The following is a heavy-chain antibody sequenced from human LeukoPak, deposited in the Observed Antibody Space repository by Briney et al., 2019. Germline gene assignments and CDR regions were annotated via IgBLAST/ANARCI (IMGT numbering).Heavy chain of an antibody. D-gene: IGHD3-10*01. CDR1: GYTFTTYF. J-gene: IGHJ4*02. CDR3: ARPNYYGSESYSFDY. V-gene: IGHV1-46*01. CDR2: INPSGGST. Sequence: ASVKVSCKASGYTFTTYFIHWVRQAPGQGLEWMGVINPSGGSTSYAQNFQGRLTMTRDTSTSTVYMELSSLRSEGTALYYCARPNYYGSESYSFDYWGQGTLVTVSS.